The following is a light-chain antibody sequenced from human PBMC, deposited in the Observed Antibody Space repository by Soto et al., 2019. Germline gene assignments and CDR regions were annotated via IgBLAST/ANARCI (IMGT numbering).Light chain of an antibody. J-gene: IGKJ3*01. CDR3: QQYNNWPPFT. CDR1: QSVSSN. CDR2: GAS. Sequence: EIVMTQSPATLSVSPGERATLSCGASQSVSSNLAWYQQKPGQAPRLLIYGASTRATGIPARFSGSGSGTEFTRTISSLQSEDFAVYYCQQYNNWPPFTFGPGTKVDIK. V-gene: IGKV3-15*01.